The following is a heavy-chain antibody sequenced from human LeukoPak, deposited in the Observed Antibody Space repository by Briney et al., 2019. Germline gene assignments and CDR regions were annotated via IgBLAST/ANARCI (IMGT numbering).Heavy chain of an antibody. V-gene: IGHV3-30*03. CDR2: ISYDGSNK. Sequence: GRSLRLSCAASGFTFSSYGMHWVRQAPGKGLEWVAVISYDGSNKYYADSVKGRFTISRDKSKNTVYLQMNSLRAEDTAVYYCARGRGRYFDWLFQNYYYYGMDVWGQGTTVTVSS. CDR3: ARGRGRYFDWLFQNYYYYGMDV. J-gene: IGHJ6*02. CDR1: GFTFSSYG. D-gene: IGHD3-9*01.